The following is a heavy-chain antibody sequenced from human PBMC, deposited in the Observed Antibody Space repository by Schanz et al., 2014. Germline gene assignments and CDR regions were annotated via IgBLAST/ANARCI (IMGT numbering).Heavy chain of an antibody. Sequence: VQLVDSGGDLVKPGGSLRLSCAASGFTFSDYYMSWIRQAPGKGLEWVANIKQDGIEKYYVDSVKGRFTISRDNAKNSLYLQMNSLTADDTAGYYCARDKGGYYPFDYWGRGTLVTVSS. D-gene: IGHD3-3*01. CDR1: GFTFSDYY. J-gene: IGHJ4*02. V-gene: IGHV3-7*01. CDR3: ARDKGGYYPFDY. CDR2: IKQDGIEK.